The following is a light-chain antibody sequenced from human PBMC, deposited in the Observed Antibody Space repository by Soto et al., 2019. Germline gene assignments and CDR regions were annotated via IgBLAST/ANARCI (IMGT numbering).Light chain of an antibody. J-gene: IGLJ1*01. CDR1: SSDVGGYNY. CDR3: GSYTSSRIYV. CDR2: EVS. Sequence: QSALTQPASVSVSPGQSITISCTGTSSDVGGYNYVSWYQQHPGKAPKLMIYEVSNRPSGVSDRFSGSKSGNTASLTISGLQAEDEADYYCGSYTSSRIYVFGAGTKVNV. V-gene: IGLV2-14*01.